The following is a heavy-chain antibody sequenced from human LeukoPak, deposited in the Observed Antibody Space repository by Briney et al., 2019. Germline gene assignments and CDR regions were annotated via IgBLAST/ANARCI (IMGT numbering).Heavy chain of an antibody. J-gene: IGHJ3*02. Sequence: PGGSLRLSCAASGFTFSSYSMNWVCQAPGKGLEWVSYISSSSSGTIYYADSVKGRFTISRDNAKNSLYLQMNSLRAEDTAVYYCARTGSQAYAFDIWGQGTMVTVSS. V-gene: IGHV3-48*01. D-gene: IGHD2-21*01. CDR1: GFTFSSYS. CDR3: ARTGSQAYAFDI. CDR2: ISSSSSGTI.